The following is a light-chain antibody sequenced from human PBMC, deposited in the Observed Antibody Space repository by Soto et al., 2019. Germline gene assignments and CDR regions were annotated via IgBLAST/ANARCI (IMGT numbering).Light chain of an antibody. CDR2: AAS. CDR3: QQYYSYPRT. V-gene: IGKV1-12*01. J-gene: IGKJ1*01. CDR1: QGITNW. Sequence: DIQMTQAPSSVSASVGDRVTVTCRSSQGITNWLAWYQQKPGKAPKLLIYAASGLPSGVPSRFSGSGSGTDFTLTISCMQSEDFATYYCQQYYSYPRTFGQGTKVDIK.